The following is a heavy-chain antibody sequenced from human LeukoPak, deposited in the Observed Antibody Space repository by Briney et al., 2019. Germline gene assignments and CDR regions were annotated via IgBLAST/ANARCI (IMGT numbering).Heavy chain of an antibody. CDR1: GGSISTSSYY. D-gene: IGHD3-22*01. V-gene: IGHV4-39*01. CDR3: ARVLYYYDSSGYWVAAFDM. CDR2: ISYSGNT. Sequence: SETLSLTCSVSGGSISTSSYYWGWIRQPPRKGLEWIGSISYSGNTYYNSSLKSRVTISVDTSKNQFSLRLTSVTAADTAVYYCARVLYYYDSSGYWVAAFDMWGRGTMVTVSS. J-gene: IGHJ3*02.